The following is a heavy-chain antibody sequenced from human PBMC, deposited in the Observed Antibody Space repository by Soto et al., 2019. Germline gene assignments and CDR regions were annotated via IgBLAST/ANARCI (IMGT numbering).Heavy chain of an antibody. J-gene: IGHJ4*02. V-gene: IGHV3-15*01. CDR1: GFTFSNAW. CDR3: ATGTGKTDFDY. CDR2: VIAKSHGGTI. D-gene: IGHD2-21*02. Sequence: EVQLVESGGGLVQPGGSLRLSCAASGFTFSNAWMSWVRQAPGKGLEWVGRVIAKSHGGTIDYAAPVKGRFTISRDDSRDTLFLQMNRLRTEDPAVYYWATGTGKTDFDYWGQGTLVTVSS.